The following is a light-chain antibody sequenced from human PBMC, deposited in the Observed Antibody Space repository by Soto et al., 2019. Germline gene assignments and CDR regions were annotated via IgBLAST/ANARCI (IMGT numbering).Light chain of an antibody. CDR2: GAS. CDR1: QSVGSL. J-gene: IGKJ1*01. CDR3: QQYGSSGT. V-gene: IGKV3-20*01. Sequence: VVLTPSPSNLSVSPGEGATPSCRASQSVGSLVACYQQKPGQAPRLLIYGASNRATGIPDRFSGSGSGTDFTLTISRLEPEDFAVYYCQQYGSSGTFGQGTKVDI.